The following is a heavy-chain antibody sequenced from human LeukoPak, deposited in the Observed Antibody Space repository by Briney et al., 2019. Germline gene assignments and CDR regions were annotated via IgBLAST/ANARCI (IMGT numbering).Heavy chain of an antibody. CDR1: GGSISNYY. Sequence: SETLSLTCTVSGGSISNYYWTWIRQPPGKGLEWIGEINHSGSTNYNPSLKSRVTISVDTSKNQFSLKLSSVTAADTAVYYCARGPHSSGWYRPYYYYAMDVWGQGTTVTVSS. CDR3: ARGPHSSGWYRPYYYYAMDV. D-gene: IGHD6-19*01. CDR2: INHSGST. J-gene: IGHJ6*02. V-gene: IGHV4-34*01.